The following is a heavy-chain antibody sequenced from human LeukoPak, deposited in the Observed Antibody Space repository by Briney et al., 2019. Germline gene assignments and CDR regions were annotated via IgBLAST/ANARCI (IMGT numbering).Heavy chain of an antibody. CDR3: ARVWSNYGSGIYYFDY. CDR2: IYYSGST. V-gene: IGHV4-59*01. CDR1: GGSISSYY. D-gene: IGHD3-10*01. Sequence: PSETLSLTCTVSGGSISSYYWSWIRQPPGKGLEWIGYIYYSGSTNYNPSLKSRVTISVDTSKNQFSLKLSSVTAADTAVYYCARVWSNYGSGIYYFDYWGQGTLVTVSS. J-gene: IGHJ4*02.